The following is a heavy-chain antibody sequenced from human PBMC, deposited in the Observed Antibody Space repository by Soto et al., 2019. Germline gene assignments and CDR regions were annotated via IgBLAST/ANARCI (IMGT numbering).Heavy chain of an antibody. Sequence: EVQLLESGGGLVQPGGSLRLSCAASGFTFISYAMSWVRQAPGKGLEWVSSITSSGATTYYADSVKGRFIISRDNSKNTLHLQMNSLRAEDTAVYCCAKGGYSQGYIDHWGQGTLVTVSS. D-gene: IGHD5-18*01. CDR2: ITSSGATT. CDR1: GFTFISYA. CDR3: AKGGYSQGYIDH. V-gene: IGHV3-23*01. J-gene: IGHJ4*02.